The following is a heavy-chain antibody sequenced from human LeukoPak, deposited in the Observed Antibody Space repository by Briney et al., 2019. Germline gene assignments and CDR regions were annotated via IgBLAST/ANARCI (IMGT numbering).Heavy chain of an antibody. CDR1: GGTFSSYA. V-gene: IGHV1-69*05. J-gene: IGHJ6*03. CDR3: ARPTPRRPAKYYYYMDV. Sequence: ASVKVSCKASGGTFSSYAISWVRQAPGQWLEWMGGIIPIFGTANYAQKFQGRVTITTDESTSTAYMELSSLRSEDTAVYYCARPTPRRPAKYYYYMDVWGKGTTVTVSS. D-gene: IGHD6-25*01. CDR2: IIPIFGTA.